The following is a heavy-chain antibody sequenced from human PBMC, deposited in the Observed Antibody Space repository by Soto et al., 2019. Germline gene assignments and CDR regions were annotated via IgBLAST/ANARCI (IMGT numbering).Heavy chain of an antibody. CDR3: ERCPGLDYFDY. V-gene: IGHV4-59*08. Sequence: QVQLQESAPGLVKPSETLSLTCTVSGGSISSYYWRWLRQPPGKGLERIGYIYYGGSTNYNPSLKRRVTLSVATHKNQYSLKLSSVTAADAAVYYCERCPGLDYFDYWGQGTLVAVSS. J-gene: IGHJ4*02. CDR1: GGSISSYY. CDR2: IYYGGST. D-gene: IGHD6-6*01.